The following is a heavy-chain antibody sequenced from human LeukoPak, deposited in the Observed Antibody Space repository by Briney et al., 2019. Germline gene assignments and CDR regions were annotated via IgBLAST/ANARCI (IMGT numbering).Heavy chain of an antibody. CDR1: GYTFIDYY. V-gene: IGHV1-2*06. CDR2: INPSTGGT. J-gene: IGHJ4*02. CDR3: ATLGEDNTDTPFDY. D-gene: IGHD3-16*01. Sequence: ASVKVSCKPSGYTFIDYYIHWIRQAPGQGLEWMGRINPSTGGTDFAQKFQGKVPMTRDTSISTAYMELSRLGSDDTAVYYCATLGEDNTDTPFDYWGQGTLVTVSS.